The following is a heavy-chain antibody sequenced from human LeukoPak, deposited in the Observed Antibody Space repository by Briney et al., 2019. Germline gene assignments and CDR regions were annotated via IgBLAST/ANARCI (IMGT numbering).Heavy chain of an antibody. CDR1: GFTFGDYA. V-gene: IGHV3-49*03. Sequence: GRSLRLSCTASGFTFGDYAMNWFRQAPGKGLEWVGFIRSRGYGGTTEYAASVKGRFTISRDDSKRIAYLQMNSLKSEDTAVYSCSRGSAVAGTMFHSDYWGQGTLVTVSS. CDR3: SRGSAVAGTMFHSDY. J-gene: IGHJ4*02. CDR2: IRSRGYGGTT. D-gene: IGHD6-19*01.